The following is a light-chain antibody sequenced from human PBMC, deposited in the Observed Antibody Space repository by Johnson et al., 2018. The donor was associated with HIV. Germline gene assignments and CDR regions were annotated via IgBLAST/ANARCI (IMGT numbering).Light chain of an antibody. V-gene: IGLV1-51*02. CDR3: GTWVSSLSKV. CDR1: SSNIGNNY. Sequence: QAALTQPPSVSAAPGQKVTISCSGSSSNIGNNYVSWYQQLPGTAPKLLIYENNKRPSGIPDRFSGSKSGTSATLGITGLQTGDEADYYCGTWVSSLSKVFGTGTKVTVL. J-gene: IGLJ1*01. CDR2: ENN.